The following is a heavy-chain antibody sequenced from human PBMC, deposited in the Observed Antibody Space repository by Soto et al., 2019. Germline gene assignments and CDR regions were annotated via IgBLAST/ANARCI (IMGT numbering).Heavy chain of an antibody. CDR3: ARHVVVPAWHWFDP. J-gene: IGHJ5*02. CDR2: IYYSGST. D-gene: IGHD2-2*01. Sequence: SETLSLTCTVSGGSISSGGYYWSWIRQHPGKGLEWIGYIYYSGSTYYNPSLKSRVTISVDTSKNQFSLKLSSVTAADTAVYYCARHVVVPAWHWFDPWGQGTLVTVSS. V-gene: IGHV4-31*03. CDR1: GGSISSGGYY.